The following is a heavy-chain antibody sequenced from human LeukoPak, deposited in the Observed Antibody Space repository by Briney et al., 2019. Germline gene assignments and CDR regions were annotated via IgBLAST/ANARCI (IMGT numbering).Heavy chain of an antibody. V-gene: IGHV1-46*01. J-gene: IGHJ3*02. CDR3: ARALGELWYSFDI. D-gene: IGHD3-16*01. CDR1: GYTFTDYN. CDR2: IKPSGGDT. Sequence: ASVKVSCKTSGYTFTDYNLHWVRQAPGQRLEWMGIIKPSGGDTSYAQTFQGRVFMTRDTSTSTAYMELSRLRSDDTAVYYCARALGELWYSFDIWGQGTMVTVSS.